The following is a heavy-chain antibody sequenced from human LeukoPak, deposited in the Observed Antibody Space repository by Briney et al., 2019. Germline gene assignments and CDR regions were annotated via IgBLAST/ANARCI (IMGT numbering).Heavy chain of an antibody. Sequence: GGSLRLSCAASGFNFISYEMNWVRQAPGKGLEWISFISSSGNTIYNADSVKGRFTISRDNAKNSLYLQMTSLRAEDTAIYYCARMYYYDSSGYYPFDYWGQGTLVTVSS. CDR2: ISSSGNTI. CDR1: GFNFISYE. CDR3: ARMYYYDSSGYYPFDY. J-gene: IGHJ4*02. V-gene: IGHV3-48*03. D-gene: IGHD3-22*01.